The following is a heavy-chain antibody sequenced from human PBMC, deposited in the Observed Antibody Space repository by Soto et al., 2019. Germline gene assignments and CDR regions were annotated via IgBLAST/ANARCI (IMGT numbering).Heavy chain of an antibody. J-gene: IGHJ4*02. CDR1: ELSSSNHA. D-gene: IGHD3-16*01. CDR2: ISGTDGGA. Sequence: GGSLRLSCAASELSSSNHAMTWVRQAPGKGLEWVSGISGTDGGAYYADSVKGRFTISRDNSRSTLYLQMNSLRVEDTAVYYCASGGLPASTNGGLSYFRSWGQGTLVTVSS. CDR3: ASGGLPASTNGGLSYFRS. V-gene: IGHV3-23*01.